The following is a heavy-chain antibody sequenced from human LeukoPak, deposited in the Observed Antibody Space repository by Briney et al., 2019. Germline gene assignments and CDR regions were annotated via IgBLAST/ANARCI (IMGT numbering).Heavy chain of an antibody. CDR3: ARDLSATVVTLSYFDY. CDR2: ISYDGSDK. V-gene: IGHV3-30*03. D-gene: IGHD4-23*01. CDR1: GFTFSTYW. J-gene: IGHJ4*02. Sequence: GGSLRLSCAASGFTFSTYWMTWVRQAPGKGLEWVAVISYDGSDKYYADSVKGRFTISRDNSKNTLYLQMNSLRAEDTAVYYCARDLSATVVTLSYFDYWGQGTLVTVSS.